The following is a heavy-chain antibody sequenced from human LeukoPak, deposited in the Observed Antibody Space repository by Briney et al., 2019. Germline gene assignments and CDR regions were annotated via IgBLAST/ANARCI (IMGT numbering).Heavy chain of an antibody. D-gene: IGHD1-26*01. Sequence: PSETLSLTCAVYGGSFSGYYWSWIRQPPGKGLEWIGEINHSGSTNYNPSLKRRVTISVDTSKNQFSLKLSSVTAADTAVYYCARVGYSGSYYVDYYYYYGMDVWGQGTTVTVSS. CDR2: INHSGST. CDR3: ARVGYSGSYYVDYYYYYGMDV. V-gene: IGHV4-34*01. J-gene: IGHJ6*02. CDR1: GGSFSGYY.